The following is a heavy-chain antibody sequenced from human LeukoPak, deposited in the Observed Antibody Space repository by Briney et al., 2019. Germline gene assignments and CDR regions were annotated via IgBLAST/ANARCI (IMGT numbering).Heavy chain of an antibody. J-gene: IGHJ4*02. D-gene: IGHD6-13*01. CDR1: GGFFSGYY. Sequence: SETLSLTCAVYGGFFSGYYWSWIRQPPGKGLEWIGEINHSGSTNYNPSLKSRVTISVDTSKNQFSLKLSSVTAADTAVYYCARLTGSSWPDYWGQGTLVTVSS. V-gene: IGHV4-34*01. CDR2: INHSGST. CDR3: ARLTGSSWPDY.